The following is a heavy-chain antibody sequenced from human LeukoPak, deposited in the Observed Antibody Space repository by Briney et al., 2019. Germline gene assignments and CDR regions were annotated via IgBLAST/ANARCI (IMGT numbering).Heavy chain of an antibody. CDR1: GGSLSSGSYY. Sequence: SETLSLTCTVSGGSLSSGSYYWSWIRQPPGKGLEWIGYIYYSGSTNYNPSLKSRVTISVDTSKNQFSLKLSSVTAADTAVYYCARGGYDYVWGSYRGTGFDYWGQGTLGTVSA. D-gene: IGHD3-16*02. V-gene: IGHV4-61*01. J-gene: IGHJ4*02. CDR3: ARGGYDYVWGSYRGTGFDY. CDR2: IYYSGST.